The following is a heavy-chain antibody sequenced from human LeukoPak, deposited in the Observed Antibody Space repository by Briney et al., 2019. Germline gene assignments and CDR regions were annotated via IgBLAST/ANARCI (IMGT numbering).Heavy chain of an antibody. Sequence: ASVKVSCKASGYTFTGYYMHWVRQAPGQGLEWMGWINPNSGGTNYAQKFQRRVTMTRDTSISTAYMELSRLRSDDTAVYYCARSHLTGYSSWGQGTLVTVSS. J-gene: IGHJ4*02. CDR1: GYTFTGYY. CDR2: INPNSGGT. CDR3: ARSHLTGYSS. D-gene: IGHD6-13*01. V-gene: IGHV1-2*02.